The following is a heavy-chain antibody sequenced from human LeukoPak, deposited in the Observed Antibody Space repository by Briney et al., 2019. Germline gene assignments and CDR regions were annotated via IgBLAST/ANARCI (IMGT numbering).Heavy chain of an antibody. Sequence: SETLSLTCTASGGSISSYYWSWIRQPPGKGLEWIGYVYTSGSTNYNPSLKSRVTISVDTSKNQFSLKLSSVTAADTAVYYCARQLNRYYDSSGYPKYDAFDIWGQGTMVTVSS. J-gene: IGHJ3*02. V-gene: IGHV4-4*09. CDR3: ARQLNRYYDSSGYPKYDAFDI. CDR2: VYTSGST. CDR1: GGSISSYY. D-gene: IGHD3-22*01.